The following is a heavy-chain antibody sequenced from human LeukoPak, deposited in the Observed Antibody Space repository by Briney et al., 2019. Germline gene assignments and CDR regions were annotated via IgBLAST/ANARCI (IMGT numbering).Heavy chain of an antibody. Sequence: ASVKVSCKVSGYTLTELSMHWVRQAPGKGLEWMGGVDPEDGETIYAQKFQGRVTMTEDTSTDTAYMELSSLRSEDTAVYYCATDLNHVLRYFAWPPGDWGQGTLVTVSS. V-gene: IGHV1-24*01. CDR1: GYTLTELS. D-gene: IGHD3-9*01. CDR2: VDPEDGET. J-gene: IGHJ4*01. CDR3: ATDLNHVLRYFAWPPGD.